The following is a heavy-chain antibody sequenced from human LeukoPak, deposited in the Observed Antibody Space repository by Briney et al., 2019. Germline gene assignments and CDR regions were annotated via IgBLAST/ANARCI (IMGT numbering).Heavy chain of an antibody. Sequence: TQTLSLTCTVSGGSISSGGYYWSWIRQHPGKGLEWIGYIYYSGSTHYNPSLQSRVSISVDTSKNQFSLKLSSVTAADTAVHYCARGGTSASFQHWGQGTLLTVSS. CDR3: ARGGTSASFQH. V-gene: IGHV4-31*03. CDR1: GGSISSGGYY. J-gene: IGHJ1*01. CDR2: IYYSGST.